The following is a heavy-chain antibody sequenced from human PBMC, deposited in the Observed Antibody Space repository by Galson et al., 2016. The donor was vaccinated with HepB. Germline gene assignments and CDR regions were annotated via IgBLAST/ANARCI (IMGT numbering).Heavy chain of an antibody. Sequence: CAISGDSVTNDDTIWNWIRQSPSRRLEWLGRTYYRSQWFNEYAVSVKSRITINSDTSRNQFSLQLDSVTPDDTAAYFCTRGYMHTGMNVWGQGTTVTVSS. CDR3: TRGYMHTGMNV. V-gene: IGHV6-1*01. CDR1: GDSVTNDDTI. D-gene: IGHD5-18*01. CDR2: TYYRSQWFN. J-gene: IGHJ6*02.